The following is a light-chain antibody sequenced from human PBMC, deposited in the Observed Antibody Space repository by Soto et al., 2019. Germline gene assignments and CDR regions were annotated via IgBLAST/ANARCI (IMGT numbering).Light chain of an antibody. V-gene: IGKV1-39*01. CDR2: AAS. Sequence: DIQMTQSPSSLSTSVGDRVTITCRASQTISNYLHWYQQKPGKATNLLIYAASTLQSGVPSRFSGGGSGTDFTLTISSLQPEDFASYYCQQTYSIPHTFGQGTKLEIK. J-gene: IGKJ2*01. CDR3: QQTYSIPHT. CDR1: QTISNY.